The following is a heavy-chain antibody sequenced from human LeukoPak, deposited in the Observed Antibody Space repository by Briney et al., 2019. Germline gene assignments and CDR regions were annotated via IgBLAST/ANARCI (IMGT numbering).Heavy chain of an antibody. D-gene: IGHD5-12*01. CDR2: ISYDGTNK. V-gene: IGHV3-30*18. Sequence: GSLRLSCAASGFTFSIYGMHWVRQAPGKGLEWVAVISYDGTNKYYADSVKGRFTLSRDNSKNTLYLQMNSLRAEDTAVYYCAKDVAGYGYPLYLDYWGQGTLVTVSS. J-gene: IGHJ4*02. CDR3: AKDVAGYGYPLYLDY. CDR1: GFTFSIYG.